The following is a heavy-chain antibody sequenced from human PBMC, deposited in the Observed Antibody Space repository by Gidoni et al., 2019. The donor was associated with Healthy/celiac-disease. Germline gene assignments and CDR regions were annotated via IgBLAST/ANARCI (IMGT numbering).Heavy chain of an antibody. V-gene: IGHV4-38-2*02. CDR3: ARDHDYGDYLRGGVFDL. D-gene: IGHD4-17*01. Sequence: QVQLQESGPVLVKPSETLSLTCAASCYSISSVYYWGWIRQPPGKGLEWIGSSYHSGSTYSNPSLKSRGNRSVDTSKNQFALKLSSVTAADTAGYYCARDHDYGDYLRGGVFDLWGRGTLVTVSS. CDR1: CYSISSVYY. J-gene: IGHJ2*01. CDR2: SYHSGST.